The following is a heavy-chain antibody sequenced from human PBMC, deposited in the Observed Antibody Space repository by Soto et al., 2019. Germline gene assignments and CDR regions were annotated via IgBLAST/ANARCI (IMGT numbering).Heavy chain of an antibody. CDR3: ARDQVAAASTGQNYYNYYGMDV. J-gene: IGHJ6*02. V-gene: IGHV1-46*01. D-gene: IGHD6-13*01. CDR2: INPSGGST. CDR1: GYTFTSYY. Sequence: ASVKVSCQASGYTFTSYYMHWVRQAPGQGLEWMGIINPSGGSTSYAQKFQGRVTMTRDTSTSTVYMELSSLRSEDTAVYYCARDQVAAASTGQNYYNYYGMDVWGQGTTVTVSS.